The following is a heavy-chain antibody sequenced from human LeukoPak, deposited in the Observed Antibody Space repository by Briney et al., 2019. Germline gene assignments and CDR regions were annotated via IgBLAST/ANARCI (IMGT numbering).Heavy chain of an antibody. Sequence: SETLSLTCTVSGGSISSYYWSWIRQPPGKGLEWFGYIYYSGSTNYNPSLTSRVTISVDTSKNKFSLKLSSVTAADTAVYYCARESLWSGYYQGRYMDVWGKGTTVTVS. CDR3: ARESLWSGYYQGRYMDV. CDR2: IYYSGST. D-gene: IGHD3-3*01. J-gene: IGHJ6*03. V-gene: IGHV4-59*01. CDR1: GGSISSYY.